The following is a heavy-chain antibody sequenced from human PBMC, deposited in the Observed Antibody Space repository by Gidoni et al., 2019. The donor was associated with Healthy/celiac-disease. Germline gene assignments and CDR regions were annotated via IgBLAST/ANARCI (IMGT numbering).Heavy chain of an antibody. V-gene: IGHV1-3*01. CDR2: TNAGNCNT. CDR3: ARGGGYSYGYVSHFDY. J-gene: IGHJ4*02. D-gene: IGHD5-18*01. Sequence: QVQLVQSGAEVKKPGASMKVSCKASGYTFTNYAMHWVRQAPGQRLEWMGWTNAGNCNTKYSQKFQGIVTITRDTSASIAYMELSSLLSEDTAVYYCARGGGYSYGYVSHFDYWGQGTLVTVSS. CDR1: GYTFTNYA.